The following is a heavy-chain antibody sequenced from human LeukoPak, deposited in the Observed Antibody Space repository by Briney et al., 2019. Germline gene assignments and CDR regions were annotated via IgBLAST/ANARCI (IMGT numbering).Heavy chain of an antibody. V-gene: IGHV4-34*01. Sequence: SETLSLTCAVYGGSFSGYYWSWIRQPPGKGLEWIGEINHSGSTNYNPSLKSRVTISVDTSKNQFSLKLSSVTAADTAVFYCARENSGSYREFDYWGQGTLVTVSS. D-gene: IGHD1-26*01. J-gene: IGHJ4*02. CDR1: GGSFSGYY. CDR2: INHSGST. CDR3: ARENSGSYREFDY.